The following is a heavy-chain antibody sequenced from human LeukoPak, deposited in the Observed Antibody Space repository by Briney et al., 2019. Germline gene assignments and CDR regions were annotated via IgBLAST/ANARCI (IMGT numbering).Heavy chain of an antibody. CDR1: GYTFTGYY. D-gene: IGHD6-13*01. Sequence: ASVKVSCKASGYTFTGYYMHWVRQAPGQGLEWMGWMNPNSGNTGYAQKFQGRVTMTRNTSISTAYMELSSLRSEDTAVYYCARGGGRRDSSWYDYWGQGTLVTVSS. CDR3: ARGGGRRDSSWYDY. V-gene: IGHV1-8*02. J-gene: IGHJ4*02. CDR2: MNPNSGNT.